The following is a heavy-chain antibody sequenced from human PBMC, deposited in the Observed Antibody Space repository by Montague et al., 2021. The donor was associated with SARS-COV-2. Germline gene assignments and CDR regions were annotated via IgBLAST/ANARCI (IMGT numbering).Heavy chain of an antibody. D-gene: IGHD3-10*01. Sequence: SETLSLTCTVSGGSISSYYWSWIRQPAGKGLEWIGRIYTSGSTYYNPSLKSRVTMSVDTSKNQFSLKLSSVTAADTAVYYCAREAWFGHKTSASEYYGMDVWGQGTTVTVSS. J-gene: IGHJ6*02. V-gene: IGHV4-4*07. CDR3: AREAWFGHKTSASEYYGMDV. CDR2: IYTSGST. CDR1: GGSISSYY.